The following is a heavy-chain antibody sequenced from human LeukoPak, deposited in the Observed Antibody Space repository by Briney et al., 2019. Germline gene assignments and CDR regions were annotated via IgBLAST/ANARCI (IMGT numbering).Heavy chain of an antibody. Sequence: SETLSLTCTVSGGSISSYYWSWIRQPPGKGLEWIGYIYYSGSTNYNPSLKSRVTILVDTSKNQFSLKLSSVTAADTAVYYCARLIGSGTTAFDYWGQGTLVTVSS. V-gene: IGHV4-59*08. J-gene: IGHJ4*02. CDR3: ARLIGSGTTAFDY. D-gene: IGHD3-10*01. CDR2: IYYSGST. CDR1: GGSISSYY.